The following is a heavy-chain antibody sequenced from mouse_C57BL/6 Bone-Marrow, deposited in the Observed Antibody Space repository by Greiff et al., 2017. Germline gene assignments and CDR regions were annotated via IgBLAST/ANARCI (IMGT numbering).Heavy chain of an antibody. D-gene: IGHD1-1*01. J-gene: IGHJ3*01. CDR1: GFSLTSYG. Sequence: VKLMESGPGLVQPSQSLSITCTVSGFSLTSYGVHWVRQSPGKGLEWLGVIWSGGSTDYNAAFISRLSISKDNSKSQVFFKMNSLQADDTAIYYCARNPHYDVRSWFAYWGQGTLVTVSA. V-gene: IGHV2-2*01. CDR2: IWSGGST. CDR3: ARNPHYDVRSWFAY.